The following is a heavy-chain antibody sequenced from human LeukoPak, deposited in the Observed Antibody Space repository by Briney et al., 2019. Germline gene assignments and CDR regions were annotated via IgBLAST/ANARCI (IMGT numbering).Heavy chain of an antibody. CDR2: IYTGGTT. J-gene: IGHJ4*02. CDR3: VCGIAATATSGY. V-gene: IGHV3-66*01. CDR1: GFTVSSNY. Sequence: GGSLRLSCAASGFTVSSNYMNWVRQAPGKGLEWVSVIYTGGTTYYADSVKGRFTISRDNSKNMVYLQMNSLRAEDTAVYYCVCGIAATATSGYWGQGTLVTVSS. D-gene: IGHD6-13*01.